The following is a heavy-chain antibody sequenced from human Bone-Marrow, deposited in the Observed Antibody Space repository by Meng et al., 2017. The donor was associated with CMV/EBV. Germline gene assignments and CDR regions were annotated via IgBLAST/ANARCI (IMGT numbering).Heavy chain of an antibody. CDR3: ARERDVGAHHLDY. V-gene: IGHV4-39*07. Sequence: SEPLSLTCTVSGGSISSSSYYWGWIRQPPGKGLEWIGSIYYSGSTYYNPSLKSRVTISVDTSKNQFSLKLSSVTAADTAVYYCARERDVGAHHLDYWGQGTLVTVSS. D-gene: IGHD1-26*01. J-gene: IGHJ4*02. CDR1: GGSISSSSYY. CDR2: IYYSGST.